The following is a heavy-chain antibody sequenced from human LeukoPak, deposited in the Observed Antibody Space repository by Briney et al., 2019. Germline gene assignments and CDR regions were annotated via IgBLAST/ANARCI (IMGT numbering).Heavy chain of an antibody. CDR1: GFIFSDYY. Sequence: GGSLRLSCAASGFIFSDYYMSWIRQAPGKGLEWVSSISSSSSYIYYADSVKGRFTISRDNAKNSLYLQMNSLRAEDTAVYYCARTHFSGDAFDIWGQGTMVTVSS. V-gene: IGHV3-11*06. CDR3: ARTHFSGDAFDI. D-gene: IGHD6-25*01. CDR2: ISSSSSYI. J-gene: IGHJ3*02.